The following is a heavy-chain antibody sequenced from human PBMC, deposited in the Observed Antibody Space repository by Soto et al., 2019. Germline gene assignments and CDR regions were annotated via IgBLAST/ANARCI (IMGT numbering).Heavy chain of an antibody. Sequence: PGESLKISCKGSGYSFTSYWIGWVRQMPGKGLEWMGIIYPGDSDTRYSPSFQGQVTISADKSISTAYLQWSSLKASDTAMYYCARHKGKRLWGNGYYYYGMEVWGQGTRFTVSS. D-gene: IGHD3-16*01. J-gene: IGHJ6*02. CDR3: ARHKGKRLWGNGYYYYGMEV. CDR1: GYSFTSYW. V-gene: IGHV5-51*01. CDR2: IYPGDSDT.